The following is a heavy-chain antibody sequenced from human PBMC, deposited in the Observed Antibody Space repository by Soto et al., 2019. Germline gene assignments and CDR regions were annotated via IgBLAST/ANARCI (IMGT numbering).Heavy chain of an antibody. CDR3: ARSRVGNYYFDY. CDR2: MIPIFGTG. CDR1: GGTFSSHA. Sequence: QVQLVQSGAEVKKTGSSVKVSCKASGGTFSSHAISWVRLAPGQGLEWMGGMIPIFGTGTYAQKFQGRVTITADESTSTANMELSSLRSEDTAVYYCARSRVGNYYFDYWGQGTLVTVSS. V-gene: IGHV1-69*01. J-gene: IGHJ4*02. D-gene: IGHD1-26*01.